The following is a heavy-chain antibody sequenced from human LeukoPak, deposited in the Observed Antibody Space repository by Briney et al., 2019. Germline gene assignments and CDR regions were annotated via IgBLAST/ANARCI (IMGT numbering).Heavy chain of an antibody. D-gene: IGHD2-2*01. Sequence: GGSLRLSCAASGVTFSSYAMSWVRQAPGKGLEWVSGISGSGGSTYYADSVKGRFTISRDNSNNTLYLQMNSLRAEDTAVYYCARLIYDLYQPYFDYWRQGTLLTVPS. CDR3: ARLIYDLYQPYFDY. V-gene: IGHV3-23*01. CDR1: GVTFSSYA. J-gene: IGHJ4*02. CDR2: ISGSGGST.